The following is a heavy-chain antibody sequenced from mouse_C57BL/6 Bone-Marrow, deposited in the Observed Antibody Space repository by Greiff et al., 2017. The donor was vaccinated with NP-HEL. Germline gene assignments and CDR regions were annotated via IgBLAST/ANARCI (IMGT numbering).Heavy chain of an antibody. J-gene: IGHJ2*01. CDR2: FYPGSGSI. CDR1: GYTFTEYT. CDR3: ARHEDGEYYFDY. Sequence: VKLMESGAELVQPGASVKLSCKASGYTFTEYTIHWVKQRSGQGLEWIGWFYPGSGSIKYNEKFKDKATLTADKSSSTVYMELSRLTSEDSAVYFCARHEDGEYYFDYWGQGTTLTVSS. V-gene: IGHV1-62-2*01.